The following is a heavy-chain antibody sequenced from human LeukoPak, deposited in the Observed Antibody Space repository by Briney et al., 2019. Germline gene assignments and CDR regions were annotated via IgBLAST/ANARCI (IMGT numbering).Heavy chain of an antibody. CDR2: ISSDGSST. CDR1: GFTFSNYW. V-gene: IGHV3-74*01. CDR3: ARDRGGVFDH. Sequence: GGSLRLSCAASGFTFSNYWMHWVRQVPGKGLVWVSRISSDGSSTIYTDSVKGRFTISRDNAKNSLYLQMNSLRAEDTAVYYCARDRGGVFDHWGQGTLVTVSS. D-gene: IGHD3-10*01. J-gene: IGHJ4*02.